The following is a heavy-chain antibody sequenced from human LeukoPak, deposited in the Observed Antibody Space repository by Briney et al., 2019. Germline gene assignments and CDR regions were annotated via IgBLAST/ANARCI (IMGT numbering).Heavy chain of an antibody. J-gene: IGHJ5*02. V-gene: IGHV1-18*01. Sequence: GASVKVSCKASGYTFNNHDINWVRQAPGRGLEWMGWINTYSANTNYAQEFQDRVIMTTDTSTSTAYMELRSLRSDDTAVYYCAKTRTGTTRVHRSWFDPWGQGTLVTVSS. CDR3: AKTRTGTTRVHRSWFDP. CDR1: GYTFNNHD. D-gene: IGHD1-7*01. CDR2: INTYSANT.